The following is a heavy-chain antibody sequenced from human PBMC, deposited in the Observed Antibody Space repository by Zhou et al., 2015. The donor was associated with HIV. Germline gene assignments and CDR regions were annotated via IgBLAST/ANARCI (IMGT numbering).Heavy chain of an antibody. CDR2: IIPVFGTP. D-gene: IGHD1-26*01. CDR3: AREFDNRWELLL. V-gene: IGHV1-69*01. Sequence: QVLLVQSGAEVKKPGASVKASCKASGGTFGNNGISWVRQAPGQGLEWMGGIIPVFGTPNYAQKFKGRVTIIADESTTYMELSSLRSEDTAVYYCAREFDNRWELLLWGQGTLVTVSS. J-gene: IGHJ4*02. CDR1: GGTFGNNG.